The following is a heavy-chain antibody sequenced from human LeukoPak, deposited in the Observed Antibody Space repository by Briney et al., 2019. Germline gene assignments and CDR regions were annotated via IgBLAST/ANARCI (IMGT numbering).Heavy chain of an antibody. CDR1: GYTFSNFD. CDR3: ARSRRGYYMDV. CDR2: MNPGSGDT. V-gene: IGHV1-8*02. Sequence: GASVKVSCKASGYTFSNFDVNWVRQAPGQGVEWMAWMNPGSGDTGYEGKFQARLTMSSNTSITTASMELSSLTSEDTAVYYCARSRRGYYMDVWGKGTTVIVSS. J-gene: IGHJ6*03.